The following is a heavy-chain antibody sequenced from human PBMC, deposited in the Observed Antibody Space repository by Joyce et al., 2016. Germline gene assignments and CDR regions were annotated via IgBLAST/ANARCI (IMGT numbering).Heavy chain of an antibody. CDR3: AKDTMYGLGTGGIDY. CDR2: ISYDGRKT. CDR1: GFSFSGFG. D-gene: IGHD1-1*01. Sequence: VQLVESGGGVVQPGRSLRLACAASGFSFSGFGMYWVRQAPGKGLEWVTLISYDGRKTYYGEAVKGRFTVSRDNSQNTMFLQMNSLRAEDTAIYFCAKDTMYGLGTGGIDYWGQGTLVAVST. V-gene: IGHV3-30*18. J-gene: IGHJ4*02.